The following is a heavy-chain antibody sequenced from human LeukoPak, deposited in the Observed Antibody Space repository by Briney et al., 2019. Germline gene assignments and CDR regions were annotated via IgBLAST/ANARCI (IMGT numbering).Heavy chain of an antibody. J-gene: IGHJ4*02. D-gene: IGHD1-26*01. V-gene: IGHV3-23*01. CDR2: ISDSSYST. CDR3: ARMVAVGTTYYDY. CDR1: GFTFSNYA. Sequence: GGSLRLSCAASGFTFSNYAMNWVRQAPGKGLDWVSAISDSSYSTYYADSVKGRFTISRDNSKNTLYLQMNSLRAEDTAVYYCARMVAVGTTYYDYWGQGTLVTVSS.